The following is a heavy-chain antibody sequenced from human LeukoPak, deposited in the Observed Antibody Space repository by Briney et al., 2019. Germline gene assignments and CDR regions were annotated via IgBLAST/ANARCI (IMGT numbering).Heavy chain of an antibody. Sequence: ASVTVSCKASGGTFSSYAISWVRQAPGQGLEWMGGIIPIFGTANYAQKFQGRVTITADESTSTAYMELSSLRSEDTAVYYCARMGLNGRGYFDLWGRGTLVTVSS. CDR2: IIPIFGTA. CDR3: ARMGLNGRGYFDL. J-gene: IGHJ2*01. V-gene: IGHV1-69*13. D-gene: IGHD3-16*01. CDR1: GGTFSSYA.